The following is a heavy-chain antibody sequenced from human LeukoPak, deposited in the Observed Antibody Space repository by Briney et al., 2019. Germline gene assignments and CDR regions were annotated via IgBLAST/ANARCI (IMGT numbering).Heavy chain of an antibody. CDR3: ARGRRKAAAGPIKPPNSSGWYFGRSFFDY. CDR2: NKHSGRT. V-gene: IGHV4-34*01. Sequence: LETPSLTRAVYGGGLRGFYWRWIRPPPREGGEWVWENKHSGRTHYKPPPNSRVTISVDTSKNQFSLKLSSVTAADTAVYYCARGRRKAAAGPIKPPNSSGWYFGRSFFDYWGQGTLVTVSS. D-gene: IGHD6-19*01. J-gene: IGHJ4*02. CDR1: GGGLRGFY.